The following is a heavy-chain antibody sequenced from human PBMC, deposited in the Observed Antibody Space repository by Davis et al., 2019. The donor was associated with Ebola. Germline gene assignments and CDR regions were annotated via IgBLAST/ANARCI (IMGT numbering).Heavy chain of an antibody. Sequence: ASVKVSCEASGYIFTSYAIHWVRQAPGQRLEWMGWINAGNGNTKYSQKFQGRVTITRDTSASTAYMELSSLRSEDTAVYYCARTDCSGGSCYFNGAGFDYWGQGTLVTVSS. V-gene: IGHV1-3*01. CDR2: INAGNGNT. D-gene: IGHD2-15*01. CDR1: GYIFTSYA. J-gene: IGHJ4*02. CDR3: ARTDCSGGSCYFNGAGFDY.